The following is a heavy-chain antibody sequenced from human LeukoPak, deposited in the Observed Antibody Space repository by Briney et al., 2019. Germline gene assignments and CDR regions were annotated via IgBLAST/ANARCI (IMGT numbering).Heavy chain of an antibody. J-gene: IGHJ4*02. D-gene: IGHD3-22*01. CDR2: ISSSSSSI. Sequence: GGSLRLSCAASGFILSDYDMNWVRQAPGKGLEWVSYISSSSSSINYVDSVKGRFTISRDNAKNSLFLQMNSLRAEDTAVYFCARGSGVTMIVGSFDYWGQGTLVTVSS. CDR3: ARGSGVTMIVGSFDY. V-gene: IGHV3-48*04. CDR1: GFILSDYD.